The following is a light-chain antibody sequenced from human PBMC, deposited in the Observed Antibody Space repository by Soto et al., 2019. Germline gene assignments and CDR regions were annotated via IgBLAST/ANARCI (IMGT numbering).Light chain of an antibody. Sequence: QSALTQPASVSGSPGQSITISCTGTSSDVGYYNYVSWYQQHPGKAPKVLIYEVRNRPSGASSRFSGSNSGNTAFLTISGLQPEDEADYYCSSYTRRSSVLFGGGTKLTVL. CDR3: SSYTRRSSVL. CDR2: EVR. J-gene: IGLJ2*01. CDR1: SSDVGYYNY. V-gene: IGLV2-14*01.